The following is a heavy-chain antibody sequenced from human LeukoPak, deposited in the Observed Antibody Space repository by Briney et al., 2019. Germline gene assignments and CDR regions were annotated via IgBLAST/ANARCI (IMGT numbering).Heavy chain of an antibody. CDR1: DGSFSSINYY. D-gene: IGHD6-19*01. V-gene: IGHV4-39*01. Sequence: SETLSLTCTVSDGSFSSINYYWGWIRQPPGKGLEWIGSIYYTGSTYYNPSLKSRVTISVDTSKNQFSLKLSSVTAADTAVYYCARSAGYSSGWFDYWGQGTLVTASS. J-gene: IGHJ4*02. CDR3: ARSAGYSSGWFDY. CDR2: IYYTGST.